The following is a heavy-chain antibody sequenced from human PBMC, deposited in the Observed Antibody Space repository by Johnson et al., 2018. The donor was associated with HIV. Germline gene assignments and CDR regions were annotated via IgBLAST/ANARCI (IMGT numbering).Heavy chain of an antibody. CDR2: IGTAGDT. CDR1: GFTFSSYD. V-gene: IGHV3-13*01. J-gene: IGHJ3*02. Sequence: MQLVESGGGLVQPGGSLRLSCAASGFTFSSYDMHWVRQATGKGLEWVSAIGTAGDTYYPGSVKGRFTISRDNAKRSLFLQMNSLRVEDTAVYFCGSLGDGHQKGAFEICGHGTMVTVSS. D-gene: IGHD3-16*01. CDR3: GSLGDGHQKGAFEI.